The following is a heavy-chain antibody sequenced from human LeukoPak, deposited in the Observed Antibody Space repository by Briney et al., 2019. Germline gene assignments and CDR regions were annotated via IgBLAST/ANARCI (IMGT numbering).Heavy chain of an antibody. CDR3: ARSTAVTSYYYYYYMDV. CDR1: GFSLSTSGVG. J-gene: IGHJ6*03. D-gene: IGHD4-17*01. Sequence: SGPTLVKPTQTFTLTCTFSGFSLSTSGVGVGWIRQPPGKALEWLALIYWDDDKRYSPSLKSRLTITKDTSKNQVVLTMTNMDPVDTATYYCARSTAVTSYYYYYYMDVWGKGTTVTVSS. V-gene: IGHV2-5*02. CDR2: IYWDDDK.